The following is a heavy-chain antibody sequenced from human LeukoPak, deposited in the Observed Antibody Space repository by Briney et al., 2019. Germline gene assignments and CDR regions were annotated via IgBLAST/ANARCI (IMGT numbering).Heavy chain of an antibody. CDR2: ISSSSYI. V-gene: IGHV3-21*01. J-gene: IGHJ4*02. CDR3: ARDYSHRGRYYFDY. CDR1: GFTFSSYS. Sequence: GGSLRLSCAASGFTFSSYSMNWVRQAPGKGLEWVSSISSSSYIYYADSVKGRFTISRDNAKNSLYLQMNSLRAEDTAVYYCARDYSHRGRYYFDYWGQGTLVTVSS. D-gene: IGHD3-16*01.